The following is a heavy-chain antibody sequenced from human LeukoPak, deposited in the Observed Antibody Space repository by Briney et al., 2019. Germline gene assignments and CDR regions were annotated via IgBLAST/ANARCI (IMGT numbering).Heavy chain of an antibody. D-gene: IGHD3-22*01. CDR1: GYTFTGCY. CDR3: ARDYYDSSGYYYVLDY. V-gene: IGHV1-2*02. J-gene: IGHJ4*02. Sequence: ASVKVSCKASGYTFTGCYMHWVRQAPGQGLEWMGWINPNSGGTNYAQKFQGRVTMTRDTSISTAYMELSRLRSDDTAVYYCARDYYDSSGYYYVLDYWGQGTLVTVSS. CDR2: INPNSGGT.